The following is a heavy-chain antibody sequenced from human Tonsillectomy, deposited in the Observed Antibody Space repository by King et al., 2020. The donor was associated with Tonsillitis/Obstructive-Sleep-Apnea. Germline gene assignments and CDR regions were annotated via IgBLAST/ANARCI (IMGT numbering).Heavy chain of an antibody. CDR3: ARDSSPSTIVLNWLDP. Sequence: VQLVQSGAEVKKPGASVKVSCKASGYTFSDYYMHWVLQAPGQGLEWMGRINPNSGGTTYAQKFQGRVAMTRDTSISTAYMELSRLRSDDTAVYYCARDSSPSTIVLNWLDPWGQGTLVTVSS. CDR1: GYTFSDYY. V-gene: IGHV1-2*06. D-gene: IGHD2-8*02. CDR2: INPNSGGT. J-gene: IGHJ5*02.